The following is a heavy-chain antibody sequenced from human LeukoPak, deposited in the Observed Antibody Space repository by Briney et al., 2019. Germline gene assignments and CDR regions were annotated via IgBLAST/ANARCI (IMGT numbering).Heavy chain of an antibody. CDR3: AKGYYYGSGSPDAFDI. V-gene: IGHV3-23*01. D-gene: IGHD3-10*01. J-gene: IGHJ3*02. CDR1: GFTFLRHS. CDR2: ISGSGGST. Sequence: GGSLRLSCAASGFTFLRHSMHWIRQAPGKGLEWVSAISGSGGSTYYADSVKGRFTISRDNSKNTLYLQMNSLRAEDTAVYYCAKGYYYGSGSPDAFDIWGQGTMVTVSS.